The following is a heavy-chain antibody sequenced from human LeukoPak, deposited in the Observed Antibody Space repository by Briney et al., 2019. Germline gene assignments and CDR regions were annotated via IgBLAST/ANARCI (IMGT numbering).Heavy chain of an antibody. Sequence: APVKVSCKASGYTFTGYYMHWVRQAPGQGLEWMGWINPNSGGTNYAQKFQGRVTMTRDTSISTAYMELSRLRSDDTAVYYCARGVATGNLGLFDYWGQGTLVTVSS. CDR1: GYTFTGYY. V-gene: IGHV1-2*02. CDR2: INPNSGGT. D-gene: IGHD5-12*01. J-gene: IGHJ4*02. CDR3: ARGVATGNLGLFDY.